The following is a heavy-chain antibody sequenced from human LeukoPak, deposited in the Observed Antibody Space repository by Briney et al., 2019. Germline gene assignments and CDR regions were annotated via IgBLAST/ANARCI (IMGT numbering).Heavy chain of an antibody. CDR3: ARVEYYDILTGYVPFRVPGDY. CDR2: VGAYNGNT. CDR1: GYTFTSYG. D-gene: IGHD3-9*01. V-gene: IGHV1-18*01. Sequence: ASVKVSCKASGYTFTSYGISWVRQAPGPGLEWMGWVGAYNGNTNYAQNLQGRVTMTTDTSTSTAYMELRSLRSDDTAMYYCARVEYYDILTGYVPFRVPGDYWGQGTLVTVSS. J-gene: IGHJ4*02.